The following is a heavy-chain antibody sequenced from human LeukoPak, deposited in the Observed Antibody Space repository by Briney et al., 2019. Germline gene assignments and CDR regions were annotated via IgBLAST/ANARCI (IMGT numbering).Heavy chain of an antibody. Sequence: SVKVSCKASGGTFSSYAISWVRQAPGQGLEWMGRIIPILGIANYAQKFQGRVTITADKSTSTAYMELSSLRSEDTAVYYCARDLMCSSSKGVAEQVGGFWGQGTLVTVSS. CDR3: ARDLMCSSSKGVAEQVGGF. CDR1: GGTFSSYA. D-gene: IGHD6-6*01. CDR2: IIPILGIA. J-gene: IGHJ4*02. V-gene: IGHV1-69*04.